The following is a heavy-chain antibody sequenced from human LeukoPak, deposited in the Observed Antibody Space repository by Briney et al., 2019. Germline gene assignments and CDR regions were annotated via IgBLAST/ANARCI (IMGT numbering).Heavy chain of an antibody. CDR1: GFTFSSYW. V-gene: IGHV3-7*04. J-gene: IGHJ4*02. Sequence: GGSLRLSCAASGFTFSSYWMSWVRQAPGKGPEWVAHIKQDASQEDHVDSVKGRFTISRDNAKNSLYLQMNSLRAEDTAVYYCARGDDFWSGPFDYWGQGTLVTVSS. CDR2: IKQDASQE. CDR3: ARGDDFWSGPFDY. D-gene: IGHD3-3*01.